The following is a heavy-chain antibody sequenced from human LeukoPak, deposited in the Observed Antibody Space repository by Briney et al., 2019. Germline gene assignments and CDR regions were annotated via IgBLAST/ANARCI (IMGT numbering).Heavy chain of an antibody. CDR3: ARHAWELHQRPNYFDY. D-gene: IGHD1-26*01. Sequence: PSETLSLTCTVSGVSISRSKSCWGWIRQPPGKGLEWIGSIYYSGNTYYNPSLKTRVTISIDTSKNQFSLKLSSVTAADTAVHYCARHAWELHQRPNYFDYWGQGALVTVSS. V-gene: IGHV4-39*01. J-gene: IGHJ4*02. CDR2: IYYSGNT. CDR1: GVSISRSKSC.